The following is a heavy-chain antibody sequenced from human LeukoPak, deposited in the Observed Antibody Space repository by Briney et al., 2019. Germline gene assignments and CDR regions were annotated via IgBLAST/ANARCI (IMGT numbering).Heavy chain of an antibody. CDR2: IYYSGST. CDR3: ARARYSSAPFDC. J-gene: IGHJ4*02. CDR1: GGSISSYY. D-gene: IGHD6-25*01. Sequence: SETLSLTCIVSGGSISSYYCSWIRQPPGKGLEWIGYIYYSGSTNYNPSLKSRVTISVVTSKNQFSLKLSSVTAADTAVYYCARARYSSAPFDCWGQGTLITVSS. V-gene: IGHV4-59*01.